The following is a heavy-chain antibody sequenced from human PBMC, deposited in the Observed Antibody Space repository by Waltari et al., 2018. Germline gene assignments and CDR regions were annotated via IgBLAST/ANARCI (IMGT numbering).Heavy chain of an antibody. CDR1: GFTFSSYS. D-gene: IGHD1-26*01. Sequence: EVQLVESGGGLVKPGGSLRLSCAASGFTFSSYSMNWVRQAPGKWLEWVSSISSSSSYIYYADSVKGRFTISRDNAKNSLYLQMNSLRAEDTAVYYCARDRGGSHNDYWGQGTLVTVSS. V-gene: IGHV3-21*01. CDR2: ISSSSSYI. J-gene: IGHJ4*02. CDR3: ARDRGGSHNDY.